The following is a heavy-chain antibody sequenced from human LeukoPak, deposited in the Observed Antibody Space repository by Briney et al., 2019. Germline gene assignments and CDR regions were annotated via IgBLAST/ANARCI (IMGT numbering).Heavy chain of an antibody. D-gene: IGHD6-19*01. Sequence: SETLSLTCAVYGRSFSGYYWSWIRQPPGKGLEWIGEINHSGSTNYNPSLKSRVTISVDTSKNQFSLKLSSVTAADTAVYYCAREESSGWYSHWYFDLWGRGTLVTVSS. CDR2: INHSGST. CDR3: AREESSGWYSHWYFDL. CDR1: GRSFSGYY. J-gene: IGHJ2*01. V-gene: IGHV4-34*01.